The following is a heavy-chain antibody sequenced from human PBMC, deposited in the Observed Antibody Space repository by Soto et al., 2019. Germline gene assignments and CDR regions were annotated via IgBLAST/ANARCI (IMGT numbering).Heavy chain of an antibody. CDR2: ISSSGTTM. CDR3: VRFGGAAAGPGDY. D-gene: IGHD6-13*01. Sequence: QPGGSLRLSCVASEFTFSGYEMNWVRQAPGKGLEWVSYISSSGTTMYYIDSVKGRFTISRDNGKKSLYLQMNRLRAEDTAVYYCVRFGGAAAGPGDYWGQGTLVTVSS. V-gene: IGHV3-48*03. CDR1: EFTFSGYE. J-gene: IGHJ4*02.